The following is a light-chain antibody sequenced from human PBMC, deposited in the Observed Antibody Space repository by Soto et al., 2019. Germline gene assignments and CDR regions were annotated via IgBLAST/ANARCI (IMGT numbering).Light chain of an antibody. Sequence: EILLTQSPGTLSFSPGERATLSCRASQSVGSYLAWYQQKPGQAPRLLIYDASHRATGIPARFSGSGSGTDFTLTISSLEPEDFAVYYCQQRSTWPPFTFGQGTKLQIK. V-gene: IGKV3-11*01. CDR1: QSVGSY. CDR3: QQRSTWPPFT. CDR2: DAS. J-gene: IGKJ2*01.